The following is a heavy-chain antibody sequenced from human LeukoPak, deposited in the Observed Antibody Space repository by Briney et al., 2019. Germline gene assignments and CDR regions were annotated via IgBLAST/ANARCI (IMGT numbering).Heavy chain of an antibody. CDR3: ARGGSAWLY. CDR2: IYYSGNT. V-gene: IGHV4-31*03. Sequence: SQTLSLTCTVSGASISSGIYYWNWIRQHPGKGLEWIGYIYYSGNTYYNTYYNPSLRSRVIISIDTSKNQFSLKLTSVTAADTAVYYCARGGSAWLYWGQGTLVTVSS. J-gene: IGHJ4*02. CDR1: GASISSGIYY. D-gene: IGHD6-19*01.